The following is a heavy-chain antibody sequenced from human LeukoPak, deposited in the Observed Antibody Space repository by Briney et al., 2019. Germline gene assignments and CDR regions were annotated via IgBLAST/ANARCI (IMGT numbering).Heavy chain of an antibody. Sequence: PSETLSLTCAVYGGSFSGYYWSWIRQPPGKGLEWIGEINHSGSTNYNPSLKSRVTISVDTSKNQFSLKLSSVTAADTAVYYCASANYYYYYYMDVWGKGTTVTVSS. CDR1: GGSFSGYY. J-gene: IGHJ6*03. CDR2: INHSGST. CDR3: ASANYYYYYYMDV. V-gene: IGHV4-34*01.